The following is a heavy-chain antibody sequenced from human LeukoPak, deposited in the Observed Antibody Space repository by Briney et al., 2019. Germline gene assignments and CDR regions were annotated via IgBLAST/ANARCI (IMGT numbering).Heavy chain of an antibody. V-gene: IGHV4-31*03. J-gene: IGHJ5*02. CDR2: IYYSGST. CDR3: ARELVLLQYLWFDP. CDR1: GGSISSSSYY. D-gene: IGHD1-7*01. Sequence: KTSETLSLTCTVSGGSISSSSYYWGWIRQPPGKGLEWIGYIYYSGSTYYNPSLKSRVTISVDTSKNQFSLKLSSVTAADTAVYYCARELVLLQYLWFDPWGQGTLVTVSS.